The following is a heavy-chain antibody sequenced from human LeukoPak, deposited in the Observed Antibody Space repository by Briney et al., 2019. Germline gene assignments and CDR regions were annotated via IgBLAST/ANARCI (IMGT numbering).Heavy chain of an antibody. CDR1: GYTFTNYY. Sequence: ASVKVSCKASGYTFTNYYIHWVRQAPGQGPEWMGIINPSGGRSSHAQKFQGRLTMTSDTSTSTVYMELYSLRSEDTAVYYCVRGYSGYENDYWGQGTLVTVSS. CDR2: INPSGGRS. CDR3: VRGYSGYENDY. J-gene: IGHJ4*02. D-gene: IGHD5-12*01. V-gene: IGHV1-46*03.